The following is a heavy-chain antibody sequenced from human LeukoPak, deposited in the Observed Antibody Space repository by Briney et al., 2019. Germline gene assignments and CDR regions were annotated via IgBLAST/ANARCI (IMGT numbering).Heavy chain of an antibody. CDR1: GFSITDYF. Sequence: ASVRVACKPSGFSITDYFMHWVRQAPGQGLEWTGMINPSDGFTRQAQKFEGRVTITSDTSTSTVYMEMSSLTSEDTAVYYCARAVDHDFDYWGQGTLVTVSS. D-gene: IGHD3/OR15-3a*01. V-gene: IGHV1-46*01. J-gene: IGHJ4*02. CDR3: ARAVDHDFDY. CDR2: INPSDGFT.